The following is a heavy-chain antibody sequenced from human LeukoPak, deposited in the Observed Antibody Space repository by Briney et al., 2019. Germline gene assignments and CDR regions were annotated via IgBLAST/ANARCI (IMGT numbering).Heavy chain of an antibody. Sequence: PGGSLRPSCAASGFTFSNYDMHWVRQAPGKGLEWVAVIWFDGSNKFYADSVKGRFTISRDNSKKTLYLQMKSLRAEDTAVYYCASSAGALIDCWGQGTLVIVS. V-gene: IGHV3-33*01. D-gene: IGHD6-19*01. CDR3: ASSAGALIDC. CDR2: IWFDGSNK. J-gene: IGHJ4*02. CDR1: GFTFSNYD.